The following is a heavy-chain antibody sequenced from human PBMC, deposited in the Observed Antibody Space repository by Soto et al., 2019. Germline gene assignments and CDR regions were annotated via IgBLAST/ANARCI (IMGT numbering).Heavy chain of an antibody. CDR1: GGSMSSYY. CDR2: IYYSGST. V-gene: IGHV4-59*01. Sequence: SETLSLTCTASGGSMSSYYWSWIRQSPGKGLEWIGYIYYSGSTNYNPSLKSRVAISLDTSKNQFSLILSSVTAADTPVYYCARREWLATIKPYFASCGQGNLVTVSS. J-gene: IGHJ4*02. CDR3: ARREWLATIKPYFAS. D-gene: IGHD5-12*01.